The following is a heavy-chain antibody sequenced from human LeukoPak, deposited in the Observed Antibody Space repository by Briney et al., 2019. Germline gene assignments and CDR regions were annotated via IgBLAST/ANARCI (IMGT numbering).Heavy chain of an antibody. D-gene: IGHD4-17*01. CDR3: ARGGTTVTGFDP. J-gene: IGHJ5*02. CDR1: GGSISCYY. CDR2: IYYSGST. Sequence: SETLSLTCTVSGGSISCYYWSWIRQHPGKGLEWIGYIYYSGSTYYNPSLKSRVTISVDTSKNQFSLKLSSVTAADTAVYYCARGGTTVTGFDPWGQGTLVTVSS. V-gene: IGHV4-31*03.